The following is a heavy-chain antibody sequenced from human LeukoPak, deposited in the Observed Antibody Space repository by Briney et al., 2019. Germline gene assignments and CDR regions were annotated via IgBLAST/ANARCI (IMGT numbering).Heavy chain of an antibody. CDR1: GGSISSGSSY. Sequence: SETLSSTCTVSGGSISSGSSYWSWIRQYPGKGLEWIGYIYYGGTTYYNPSLKSRVTISVDTSKDQFSLKLNSVTAADTAVYYCAGYDSSGYYRWGETPGYFDYWGRGTLFPVSS. CDR2: IYYGGTT. D-gene: IGHD3-22*01. CDR3: AGYDSSGYYRWGETPGYFDY. V-gene: IGHV4-31*03. J-gene: IGHJ4*02.